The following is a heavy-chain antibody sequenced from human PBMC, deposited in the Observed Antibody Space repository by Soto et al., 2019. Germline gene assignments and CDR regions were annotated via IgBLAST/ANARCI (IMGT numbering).Heavy chain of an antibody. Sequence: EVQLVESGGGLVKPGGSLRLSCAASGFTFSNAWMNWVRQAPGKGLEWVGRIKSKIDGGTTDYAAPVKGRFTISRDDSKNPLYLQMNSLKTDDTAVYYWTTPFGLDDAFDIWGHGTIVTFSS. V-gene: IGHV3-15*01. CDR3: TTPFGLDDAFDI. D-gene: IGHD3-10*01. CDR2: IKSKIDGGTT. J-gene: IGHJ3*02. CDR1: GFTFSNAW.